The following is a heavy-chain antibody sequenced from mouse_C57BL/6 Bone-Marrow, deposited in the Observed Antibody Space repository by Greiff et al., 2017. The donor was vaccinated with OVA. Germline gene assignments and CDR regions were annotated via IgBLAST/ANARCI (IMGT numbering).Heavy chain of an antibody. V-gene: IGHV5-9-1*02. CDR3: TREDYYGSYWYFDV. CDR1: GFTFSSYA. CDR2: ISSGGDYI. Sequence: EVKLMESGEGLVKPGGSLKLSCAASGFTFSSYAMSWVRQTPEKRLEWVAYISSGGDYIYYADTVKGRFTISRDTARNTLYLQMSSLKSEDTAMYYCTREDYYGSYWYFDVWGTGTTVTVSS. D-gene: IGHD1-1*01. J-gene: IGHJ1*03.